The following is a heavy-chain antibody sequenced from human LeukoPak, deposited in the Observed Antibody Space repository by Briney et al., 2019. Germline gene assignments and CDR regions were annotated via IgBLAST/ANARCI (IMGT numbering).Heavy chain of an antibody. CDR3: ARGDSSSWYFDY. V-gene: IGHV4-34*01. CDR1: GGSISGYY. Sequence: SETLSLTCAVYGGSISGYYWSWIRQPPGKGLEWIGEINHSGSTNYNPSLKSRVTISVDTSKNQFSLKLSSVTAADTAVYYCARGDSSSWYFDYWGQGTLVTVSS. J-gene: IGHJ4*02. D-gene: IGHD6-13*01. CDR2: INHSGST.